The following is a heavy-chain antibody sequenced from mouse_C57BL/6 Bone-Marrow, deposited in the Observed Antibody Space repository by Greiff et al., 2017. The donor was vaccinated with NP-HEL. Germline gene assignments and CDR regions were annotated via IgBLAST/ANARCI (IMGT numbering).Heavy chain of an antibody. V-gene: IGHV7-1*01. Sequence: EVKVVESGGGLVQSGRSLRLSCATSGFTFSDFYMEWVRQAPGKGLEWIAASRNKANDYTTEYSASVKGRFIVSRDTSQSILYLQMNALRAEDTAIYYCAREDKGDAMDYWGQGTSVTVSS. CDR2: SRNKANDYTT. CDR3: AREDKGDAMDY. CDR1: GFTFSDFY. J-gene: IGHJ4*01.